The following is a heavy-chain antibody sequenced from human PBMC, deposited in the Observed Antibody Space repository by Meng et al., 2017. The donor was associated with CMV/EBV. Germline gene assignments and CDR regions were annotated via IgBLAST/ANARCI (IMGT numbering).Heavy chain of an antibody. Sequence: SETLSLTCTVSGGSISSYYWSWIRQPPGKGLEWIGYIYYSGSTNYNPSLKSRVTISVDTSKNQFSLKLSSVTAADTAVYYCAKGGDFWSGSNFDYWGQGTLVTVSS. J-gene: IGHJ4*02. CDR3: AKGGDFWSGSNFDY. V-gene: IGHV4-59*01. CDR2: IYYSGST. CDR1: GGSISSYY. D-gene: IGHD3-3*01.